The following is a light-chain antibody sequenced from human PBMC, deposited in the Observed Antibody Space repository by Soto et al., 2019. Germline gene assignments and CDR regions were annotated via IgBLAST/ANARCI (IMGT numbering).Light chain of an antibody. J-gene: IGKJ4*01. V-gene: IGKV3-15*01. Sequence: EIVMTQSPATLSVSPGERATLSCRATQSVSTKLAWYQQKPGQAPSLLIYGASTEATGIPARFSGSGSGTEFTLIISSLQSEDFAVYYCQQYSSWPLTFGGGTKVEIK. CDR1: QSVSTK. CDR3: QQYSSWPLT. CDR2: GAS.